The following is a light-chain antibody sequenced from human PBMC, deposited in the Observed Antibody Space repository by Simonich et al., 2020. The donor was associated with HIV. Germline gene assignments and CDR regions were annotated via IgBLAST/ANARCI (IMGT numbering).Light chain of an antibody. CDR1: QSVSSN. Sequence: EIVMTQSPATLSVSPGERATLSCRASQSVSSNLAWYQQKPGQAPRLIIYGASTRATGIPARFSGSGSGTEFTLTISGMQSEDFVVYYCQQYNNWLYTFGQGTKLEIK. CDR3: QQYNNWLYT. V-gene: IGKV3-15*01. J-gene: IGKJ2*01. CDR2: GAS.